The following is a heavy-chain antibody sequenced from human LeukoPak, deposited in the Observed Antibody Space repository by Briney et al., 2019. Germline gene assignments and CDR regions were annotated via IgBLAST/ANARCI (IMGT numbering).Heavy chain of an antibody. CDR3: AKLEGSGRSRRVILHSYNWFDP. J-gene: IGHJ5*02. Sequence: GGSLRLSCAATGFTFSDYGMHWVRQAPGKGLEWVAVISYDGSNKYYADSVKGRFTISRDNSKNTLYLQMNSLRAEDTAVYYCAKLEGSGRSRRVILHSYNWFDPWGQGTLVTVSS. CDR1: GFTFSDYG. V-gene: IGHV3-30*18. D-gene: IGHD3-3*01. CDR2: ISYDGSNK.